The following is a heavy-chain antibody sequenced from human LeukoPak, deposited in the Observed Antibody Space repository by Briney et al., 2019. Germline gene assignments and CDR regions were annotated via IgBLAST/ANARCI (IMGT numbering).Heavy chain of an antibody. CDR3: ARGHDNMVRGVVVYYMDV. CDR2: MNPNSGNT. CDR1: GYTFTSYD. Sequence: ASVKVSCKASGYTFTSYDINWVRQATGQGLEWMGWMNPNSGNTGCAQKFQGRVTITRNTSISTAYMELSSLRSEDTAVYYCARGHDNMVRGVVVYYMDVWGKGTTVTVSS. J-gene: IGHJ6*03. D-gene: IGHD3-10*01. V-gene: IGHV1-8*03.